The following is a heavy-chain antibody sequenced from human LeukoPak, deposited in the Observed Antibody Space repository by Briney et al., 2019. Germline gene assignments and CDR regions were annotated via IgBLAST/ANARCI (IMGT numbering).Heavy chain of an antibody. CDR3: ARDLGSGWVDAFDI. CDR2: ISSNGGST. D-gene: IGHD6-19*01. J-gene: IGHJ3*02. V-gene: IGHV3-64*01. CDR1: GFTFSSYA. Sequence: GGSLRLSCAASGFTFSSYAMHWVRQAPGKGLEYVSAISSNGGSTYYANSVKGRFTISRDNSKNTLYLQTGSLRAEDMAVYYCARDLGSGWVDAFDIWGQGTMVTVSS.